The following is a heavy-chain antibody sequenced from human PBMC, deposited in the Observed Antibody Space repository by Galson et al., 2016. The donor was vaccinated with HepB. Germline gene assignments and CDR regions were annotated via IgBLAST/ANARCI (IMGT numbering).Heavy chain of an antibody. V-gene: IGHV1-46*01. CDR3: ARDSSDWSLPSGLYGMDV. CDR2: MNPTSGRT. Sequence: SVKVSCKASGHTFSSHYMHWVRQAPGQGLEWMGAMNPTSGRTNYAQKFQGRVAMTRDTSTSTVYVELSSLTSDDTAIYYCARDSSDWSLPSGLYGMDVWGRGTTVTVSS. CDR1: GHTFSSHY. J-gene: IGHJ6*02. D-gene: IGHD6-19*01.